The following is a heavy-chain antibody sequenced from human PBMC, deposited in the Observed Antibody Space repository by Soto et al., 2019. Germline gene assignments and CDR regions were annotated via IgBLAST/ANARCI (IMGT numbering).Heavy chain of an antibody. V-gene: IGHV4-30-4*01. D-gene: IGHD3-3*01. CDR2: IYYSGST. CDR1: RGTHSSGDYY. Sequence: SETMSLTCTVSRGTHSSGDYYSPRFRRNPGPGLARFRYIYYSGSTYYNPSLKSRVTISVDTSKNQFSLKLSSVTAADTAVYYCARDLGPVGHDFWSGDPSSDYYYGMDVWGQGTPVTVYS. J-gene: IGHJ6*02. CDR3: ARDLGPVGHDFWSGDPSSDYYYGMDV.